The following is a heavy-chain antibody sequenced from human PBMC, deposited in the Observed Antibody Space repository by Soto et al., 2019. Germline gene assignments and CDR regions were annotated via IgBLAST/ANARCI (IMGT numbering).Heavy chain of an antibody. V-gene: IGHV3-11*06. CDR2: ISTRSTYT. D-gene: IGHD1-1*01. CDR1: GFIFSDYY. Sequence: GSLRLSCAASGFIFSDYYMSWVRQTPGKGLEWVSYISTRSTYTNYADSVKGRFTISRGNAKNSLYLQMDSLRVEDTAVYYCARDLAWKRGKVGRYYYGMDVWCQGT. CDR3: ARDLAWKRGKVGRYYYGMDV. J-gene: IGHJ6*02.